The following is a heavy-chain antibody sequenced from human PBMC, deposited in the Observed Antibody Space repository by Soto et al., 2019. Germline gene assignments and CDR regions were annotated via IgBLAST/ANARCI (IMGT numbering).Heavy chain of an antibody. D-gene: IGHD3-3*01. CDR2: IYYSGST. CDR1: GGSISSYY. V-gene: IGHV4-59*01. J-gene: IGHJ5*02. CDR3: AREITMAPNWFDP. Sequence: SETLSLTCTVSGGSISSYYWSWIRQPPGKGLEWIGYIYYSGSTNYNPSLKSRVTISVDTSKNQFSLKLSSVTAADTAVYYCAREITMAPNWFDPWGQGTLVTVSS.